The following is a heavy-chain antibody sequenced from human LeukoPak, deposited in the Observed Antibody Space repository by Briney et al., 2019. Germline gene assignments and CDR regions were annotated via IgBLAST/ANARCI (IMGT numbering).Heavy chain of an antibody. CDR1: GFTVSSNY. V-gene: IGHV3-53*04. J-gene: IGHJ4*02. CDR3: ARAWSTLHYDY. D-gene: IGHD3-3*01. CDR2: IYSGGST. Sequence: PGGSLRLSCAASGFTVSSNYMSWVRQAPGKGLEWVSVIYSGGSTYYADSAKGRFTISRHDSKNTLYLQMNSLRAEDTAVYYCARAWSTLHYDYWGQGTLVTVSS.